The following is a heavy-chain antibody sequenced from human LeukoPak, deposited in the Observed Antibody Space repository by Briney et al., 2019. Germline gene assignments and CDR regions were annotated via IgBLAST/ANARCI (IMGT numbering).Heavy chain of an antibody. J-gene: IGHJ4*02. V-gene: IGHV4-59*01. CDR3: AKDLSYSSSFYFDY. CDR1: GGSISSYY. CDR2: IYYSGST. Sequence: SETLSLTCTVSGGSISSYYWSWIRQPPGKGLEWIGYIYYSGSTNYNPSLKSRVTISVDTSKNQFSLKLSSVTAADTAVYYCAKDLSYSSSFYFDYWGQGTLVTVSS. D-gene: IGHD6-6*01.